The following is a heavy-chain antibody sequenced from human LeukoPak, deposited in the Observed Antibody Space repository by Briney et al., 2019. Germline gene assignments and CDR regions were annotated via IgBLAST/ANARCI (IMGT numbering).Heavy chain of an antibody. CDR2: IYPGDSDT. CDR1: GYSFTSYW. Sequence: GESLKISCKGSGYSFTSYWIGWVRQMPGKGLEWMGIIYPGDSDTRYSPSFQGQVTISADKSISPAYLQWSSLKASDTAMYYCARRYDFWSGSQKYYFDYWGQGTLVTVSS. CDR3: ARRYDFWSGSQKYYFDY. V-gene: IGHV5-51*01. D-gene: IGHD3-3*01. J-gene: IGHJ4*02.